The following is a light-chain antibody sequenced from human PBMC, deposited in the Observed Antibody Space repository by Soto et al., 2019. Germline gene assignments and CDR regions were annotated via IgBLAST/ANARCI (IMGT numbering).Light chain of an antibody. V-gene: IGLV2-8*01. CDR3: TSYAGGNNV. Sequence: QSVLTQPPSASGSPGQSVTISCTGPGSDVGGYNFVSWYQQYPGKVPKLMVYEVNKRPSGVPDRFSGSKSGNTASLTVSGLQAEDEADYYCTSYAGGNNVFGTGTKVTVL. CDR1: GSDVGGYNF. CDR2: EVN. J-gene: IGLJ1*01.